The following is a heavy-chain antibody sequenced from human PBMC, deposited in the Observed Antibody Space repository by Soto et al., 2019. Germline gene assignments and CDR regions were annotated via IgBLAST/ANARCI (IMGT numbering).Heavy chain of an antibody. CDR3: ARSPVVAAIDYYGMDV. D-gene: IGHD2-15*01. J-gene: IGHJ6*02. V-gene: IGHV5-51*01. CDR2: IHPDDSDT. Sequence: PGESLKISCKGSGYIFTNYWIGWVRQMPGRGLELMGIIHPDDSDTKYNPSFQGQVTFSADKSITTAYLHWSSLKASDTAIYYCARSPVVAAIDYYGMDVWGQGTTVTVSS. CDR1: GYIFTNYW.